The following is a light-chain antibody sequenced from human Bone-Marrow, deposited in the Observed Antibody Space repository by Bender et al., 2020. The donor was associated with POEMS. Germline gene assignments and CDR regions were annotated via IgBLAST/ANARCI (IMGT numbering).Light chain of an antibody. J-gene: IGLJ3*02. Sequence: QSALTQPAPVSGSPGESITISCTGTSSDLGSFHLVSWYQQHPGKAPKLIIYEVSKRPSGVSGRFSGGKSGNTASLTISGLQSEDEADYYCCSYISSSAWVFGGGTKLTVL. CDR1: SSDLGSFHL. CDR2: EVS. V-gene: IGLV2-23*02. CDR3: CSYISSSAWV.